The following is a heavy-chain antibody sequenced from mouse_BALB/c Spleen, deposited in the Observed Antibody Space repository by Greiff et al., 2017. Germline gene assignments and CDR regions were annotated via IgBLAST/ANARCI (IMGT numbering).Heavy chain of an antibody. V-gene: IGHV5-17*02. CDR2: ISSGSSTI. Sequence: EVQRVESGGGLVQPGGSRKLSCAASGFTFSSFGMHWVRQAPEKGLEWVAYISSGSSTIYYADTVKGRFTISRDNPKNTLFLQMTSLRSEDTAMYYCARRPGAMDYWGQGTSVTVSS. J-gene: IGHJ4*01. CDR3: ARRPGAMDY. CDR1: GFTFSSFG.